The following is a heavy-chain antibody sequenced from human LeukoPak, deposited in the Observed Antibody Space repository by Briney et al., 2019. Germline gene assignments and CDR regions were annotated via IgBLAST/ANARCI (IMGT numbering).Heavy chain of an antibody. V-gene: IGHV3-66*01. CDR3: ARDRGIAAVDY. D-gene: IGHD6-13*01. Sequence: EPGGSLRLSCAASGFTVSSNYMSWVRQAPGKGLEWVSVIYSGGSTYYADSAKGRFTISRDNSKNTLHLQMNSLRAEDTAVYYCARDRGIAAVDYWGQGTLVTVSS. CDR2: IYSGGST. CDR1: GFTVSSNY. J-gene: IGHJ4*02.